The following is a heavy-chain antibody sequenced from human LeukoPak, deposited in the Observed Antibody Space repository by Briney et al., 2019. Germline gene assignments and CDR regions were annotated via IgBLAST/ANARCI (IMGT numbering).Heavy chain of an antibody. V-gene: IGHV3-69-1*02. D-gene: IGHD2-2*02. CDR2: IGINNNT. CDR1: GFTFIGYS. CDR3: ARGPAAIPNWFDS. Sequence: GGSLRLSCAASGFTFIGYSMNWLRQAPGKGLEWLSSIGINNNTYYADSLKGRFIISRDNTKNSVYLQMNRLKVDDTAVYYCARGPAAIPNWFDSWGLGTLVTVAS. J-gene: IGHJ5*01.